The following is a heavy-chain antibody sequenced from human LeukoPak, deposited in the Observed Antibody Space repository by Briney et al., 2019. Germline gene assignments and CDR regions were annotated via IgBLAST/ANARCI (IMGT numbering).Heavy chain of an antibody. CDR2: TYYRSKWYN. V-gene: IGHV6-1*01. J-gene: IGHJ4*02. CDR1: GDSVSSNSAA. D-gene: IGHD6-19*01. Sequence: SQTLSLTCAISGDSVSSNSAAWNWIRQSPSRGLEWLGRTYYRSKWYNDYAISVRSRITFNPDTSNNQFSLQLNSVTPEDTAVYYCARAGRYSSGWYGFDYWGQGTLVTVSS. CDR3: ARAGRYSSGWYGFDY.